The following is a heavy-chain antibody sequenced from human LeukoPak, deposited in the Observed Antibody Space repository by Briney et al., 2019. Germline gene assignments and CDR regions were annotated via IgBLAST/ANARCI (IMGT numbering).Heavy chain of an antibody. V-gene: IGHV1-18*01. CDR2: ISAYNGNT. J-gene: IGHJ5*02. Sequence: ASVKVSCKASGYTFTSYDINWVRQATGQGLEWMGWISAYNGNTNYAQKLQGRVTMTTDTSTSTAYMELRSLRSDDTAVYYCARDRVPAAPFDPWGQGTLVTVSS. D-gene: IGHD2-2*01. CDR1: GYTFTSYD. CDR3: ARDRVPAAPFDP.